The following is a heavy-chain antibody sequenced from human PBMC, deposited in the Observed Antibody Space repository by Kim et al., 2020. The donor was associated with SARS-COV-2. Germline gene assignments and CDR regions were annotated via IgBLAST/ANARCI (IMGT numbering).Heavy chain of an antibody. Sequence: GGSLRLSCAASGFTFSSYWMSWVRQAPGKGLEWVANIKQDGSEKYYVDSVKGRFTISRDNAKNSLYLQMNSLRAEDTAVYYCARGIGGYCSSTSCPVRGMAVWGQGTTVTVSS. J-gene: IGHJ6*02. CDR3: ARGIGGYCSSTSCPVRGMAV. CDR1: GFTFSSYW. V-gene: IGHV3-7*03. D-gene: IGHD2-2*01. CDR2: IKQDGSEK.